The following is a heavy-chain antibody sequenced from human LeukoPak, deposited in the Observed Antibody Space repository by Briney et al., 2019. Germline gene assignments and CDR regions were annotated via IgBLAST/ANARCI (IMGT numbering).Heavy chain of an antibody. D-gene: IGHD3-3*01. Sequence: GASVKVSCRASGYTFTSYGISWVRQAPGQGLEWMGWISAYNGNTNYAQKLQGRVTMTTDTSTSTAYMELSSLRSEDTAVYYCATEIHTGVVTFDYWGQGTLVTVSS. CDR3: ATEIHTGVVTFDY. V-gene: IGHV1-18*01. J-gene: IGHJ4*02. CDR1: GYTFTSYG. CDR2: ISAYNGNT.